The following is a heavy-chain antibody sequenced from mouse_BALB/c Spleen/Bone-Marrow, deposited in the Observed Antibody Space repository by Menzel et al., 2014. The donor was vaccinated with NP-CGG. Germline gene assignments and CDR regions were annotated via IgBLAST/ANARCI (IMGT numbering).Heavy chain of an antibody. J-gene: IGHJ1*01. CDR3: ARDYYGSSYWYFDV. D-gene: IGHD1-1*01. CDR1: GFTFSDFY. Sequence: EVMLVESGGGLVQPGGSLRLSCATSGFTFSDFYMEWVRQPPGKRLEWTAASRNKANDYTTEYSASVKGRFIVSRDTSQSILYLQMNALRAEDTAIYYCARDYYGSSYWYFDVWGAGTTVTVSS. CDR2: SRNKANDYTT. V-gene: IGHV7-1*02.